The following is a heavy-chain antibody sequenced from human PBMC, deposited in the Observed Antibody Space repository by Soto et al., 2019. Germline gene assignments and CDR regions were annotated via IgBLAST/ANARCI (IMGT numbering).Heavy chain of an antibody. CDR1: GFTFSSYA. CDR2: ISSNGGTT. V-gene: IGHV3-64*01. D-gene: IGHD1-7*01. Sequence: EVQLAESGGGMVQPGGSLRLSCVASGFTFSSYAMPWVRQAPGKGLEYVSSISSNGGTTYYGNSVKGRFTISRDNSKNTLYLQMGSLRAEDMAVYYCVRRVSGNYDYWGQGTLVTVSS. CDR3: VRRVSGNYDY. J-gene: IGHJ4*02.